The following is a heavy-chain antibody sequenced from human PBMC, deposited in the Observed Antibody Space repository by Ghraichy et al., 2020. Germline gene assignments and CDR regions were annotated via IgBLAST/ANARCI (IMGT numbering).Heavy chain of an antibody. V-gene: IGHV5-51*01. CDR1: GYSFTSYW. Sequence: GESLNISCKGSGYSFTSYWIGWVRQMPGKGLEWMGIIYPGDSDTRYSPSFQGQVTISADKSISTAYLQWSSLKASDTAMYYCAKSYDSSGYYYYGMDVWGQGTTVTVSS. J-gene: IGHJ6*02. CDR3: AKSYDSSGYYYYGMDV. CDR2: IYPGDSDT. D-gene: IGHD3-22*01.